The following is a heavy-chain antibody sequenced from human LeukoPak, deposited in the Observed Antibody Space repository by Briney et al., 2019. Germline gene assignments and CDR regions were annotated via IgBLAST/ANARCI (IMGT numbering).Heavy chain of an antibody. CDR3: ARVGDFWSFYMDV. D-gene: IGHD3-3*01. V-gene: IGHV4-61*01. CDR2: IYYSGST. J-gene: IGHJ6*03. CDR1: GYSISSGYY. Sequence: SETLSLTCTVSGYSISSGYYWGWIRQPPGKGLEWIGYIYYSGSTNYNPSLKSRVTISVDTSKNQFSLKLSSVTAADTAVYYCARVGDFWSFYMDVWGKGTTVTVSS.